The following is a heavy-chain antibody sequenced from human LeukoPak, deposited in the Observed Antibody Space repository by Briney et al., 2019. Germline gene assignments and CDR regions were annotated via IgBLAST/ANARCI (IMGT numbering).Heavy chain of an antibody. CDR2: FIPIFGTA. Sequence: SVKVSCKASGGTFSSYATSWVRQAPGQGLEWMGGFIPIFGTANYAQKFQGRVTITTDESTSTAYMELSSLRSEDTAVYYCARDPGFCSGGTCYPAYFDYWGQGTLVTVSS. J-gene: IGHJ4*02. CDR1: GGTFSSYA. V-gene: IGHV1-69*05. CDR3: ARDPGFCSGGTCYPAYFDY. D-gene: IGHD2-15*01.